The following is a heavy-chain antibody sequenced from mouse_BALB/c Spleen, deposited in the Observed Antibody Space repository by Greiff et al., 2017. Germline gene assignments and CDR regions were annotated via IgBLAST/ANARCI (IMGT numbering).Heavy chain of an antibody. D-gene: IGHD1-1*01. CDR2: IDPGNGNT. J-gene: IGHJ4*01. Sequence: EVQLQQSGAELVKPGASVKLSCTASGFNIKDTYMHWVKQRPEQGLEWIGRIDPGNGNTKYDPKFQGKATITADTSSNTAYLQLSSLTSEDTAVYYCAYYYGSSYDAMDYWGQGTSVTVSS. CDR1: GFNIKDTY. CDR3: AYYYGSSYDAMDY. V-gene: IGHV14-3*02.